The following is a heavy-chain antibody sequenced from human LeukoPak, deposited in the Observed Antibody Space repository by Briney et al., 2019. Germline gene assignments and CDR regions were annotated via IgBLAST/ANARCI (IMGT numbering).Heavy chain of an antibody. CDR1: GYTFTSYY. CDR3: ARGTPKINYYYYMDV. Sequence: ASVKVSCKASGYTFTSYYMHWVRQAPGQGLEWMGIINPSGGSTSYAQKFQGRVTMTRDMSTSTVYMELSSLRSGDTAVYYCARGTPKINYYYYMDVWGKGTTVTVSS. J-gene: IGHJ6*03. V-gene: IGHV1-46*01. D-gene: IGHD2-15*01. CDR2: INPSGGST.